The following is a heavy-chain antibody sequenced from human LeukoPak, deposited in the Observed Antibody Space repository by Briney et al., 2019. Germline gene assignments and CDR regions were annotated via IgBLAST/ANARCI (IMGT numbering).Heavy chain of an antibody. CDR1: GYTFSCYY. CDR2: INPNSGGT. V-gene: IGHV1-2*02. D-gene: IGHD6-19*01. Sequence: ASVKVSCKASGYTFSCYYMHWVRQAPGQGLEWMGWINPNSGGTNYAQKFQGRVTMTRDTSISTAYMELSSLRSDDTAVYYCARDRSSGRDHDYWGQGSLVTVSS. CDR3: ARDRSSGRDHDY. J-gene: IGHJ4*02.